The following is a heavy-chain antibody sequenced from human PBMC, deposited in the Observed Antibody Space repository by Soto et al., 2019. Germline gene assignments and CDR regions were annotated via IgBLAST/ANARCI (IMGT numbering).Heavy chain of an antibody. D-gene: IGHD2-15*01. V-gene: IGHV3-30*18. Sequence: GGSLRLSCAASGFTFSSYGMHWVRQAPGKGLEWVAVISYDGSNKYYADSVKGRFTISRDNSKNTLYLQMNSLRAEDTAVYYCAKDRKRGGYYYYYGMDVWGQGTTVTVSS. CDR1: GFTFSSYG. J-gene: IGHJ6*02. CDR2: ISYDGSNK. CDR3: AKDRKRGGYYYYYGMDV.